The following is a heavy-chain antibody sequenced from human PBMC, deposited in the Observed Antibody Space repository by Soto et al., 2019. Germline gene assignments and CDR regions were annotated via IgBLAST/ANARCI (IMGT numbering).Heavy chain of an antibody. CDR3: ASTLVDTAMVRPFDY. Sequence: SETLSLNCTVSGGSISSSSYYWGWIRQPPGKGLEWIGSIYYSGSTYYDPSLKSRVTISVDTSKNQFSLKLSSVTAADTAVYYCASTLVDTAMVRPFDYWGQGTLVTVSS. CDR2: IYYSGST. J-gene: IGHJ4*02. D-gene: IGHD5-18*01. CDR1: GGSISSSSYY. V-gene: IGHV4-39*01.